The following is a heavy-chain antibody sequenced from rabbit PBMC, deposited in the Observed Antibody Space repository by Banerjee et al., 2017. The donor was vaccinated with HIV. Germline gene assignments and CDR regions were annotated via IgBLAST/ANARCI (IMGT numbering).Heavy chain of an antibody. CDR2: IDTGSGGST. Sequence: QEQLEESGGGLVKPEGSLTLTCKASGFDLSSYYYMCWVRQAPGKGLEWIGCIDTGSGGSTYYASWAKGRFTISKTSSTTVTLQMTSLTAADTATYFCAESFNLWGPGTLVTVS. CDR3: AESFNL. J-gene: IGHJ4*01. V-gene: IGHV1S45*01. CDR1: GFDLSSYYY.